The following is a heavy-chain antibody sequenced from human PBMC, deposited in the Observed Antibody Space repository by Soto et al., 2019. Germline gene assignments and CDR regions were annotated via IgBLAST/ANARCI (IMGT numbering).Heavy chain of an antibody. CDR2: IFPGDSDT. J-gene: IGHJ4*02. V-gene: IGHV5-51*01. Sequence: GESRKISCKAIGYTFTNYWIGWVRQTPGKGLEWMGIIFPGDSDTRYNPSFEGQVTVSADESISTAYLQWNTLKASDTAMYYCVRPNFGALTHFDFSGQGTLLTVSS. CDR3: VRPNFGALTHFDF. D-gene: IGHD3-16*01. CDR1: GYTFTNYW.